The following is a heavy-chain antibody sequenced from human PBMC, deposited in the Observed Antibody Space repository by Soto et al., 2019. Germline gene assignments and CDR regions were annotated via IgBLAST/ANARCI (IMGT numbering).Heavy chain of an antibody. CDR1: GVTLTDIW. Sequence: PGGSLRLSCAVSGVTLTDIWMNWVRQAPGKGPEWVARIKSKTDGGTADYAAPVKGRFTISRDDSRNTVYLQMNSLKPEDTALYYCIWQQDFYYGRAVWGQGTTVTVSS. V-gene: IGHV3-15*07. D-gene: IGHD6-13*01. CDR2: IKSKTDGGTA. CDR3: IWQQDFYYGRAV. J-gene: IGHJ6*02.